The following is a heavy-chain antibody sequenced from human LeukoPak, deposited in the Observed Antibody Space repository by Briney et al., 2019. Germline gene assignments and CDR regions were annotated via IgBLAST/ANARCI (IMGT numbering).Heavy chain of an antibody. J-gene: IGHJ4*02. CDR2: ISSSSSYI. V-gene: IGHV3-21*04. CDR1: GFTFSSYS. CDR3: AKEDLYSSGYPYYFDY. D-gene: IGHD3-22*01. Sequence: GGSLRLSCAASGFTFSSYSMNWVRQAPGKGLEWVSSISSSSSYIYYADSVKGRFTISRDNSKNTLYLQMNSLRAEDTAVYYCAKEDLYSSGYPYYFDYWGQGTLVTVSS.